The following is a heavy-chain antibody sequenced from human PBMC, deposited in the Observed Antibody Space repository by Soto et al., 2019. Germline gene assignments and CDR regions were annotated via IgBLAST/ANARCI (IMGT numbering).Heavy chain of an antibody. CDR2: ISYTGAT. V-gene: IGHV4-31*03. D-gene: IGHD2-15*01. CDR3: ARGGPVSVSPAWQLLGYFDY. Sequence: QVHLQESGPGQVRPSQTLSLSCSVSGGSISRGAYFWTWIRQFPGKGLEWIAYISYTGATYYNPSLKSRVTIFADTSTNQFSLKLNSVTSADTAVYYCARGGPVSVSPAWQLLGYFDYWGQGTLVTVSS. CDR1: GGSISRGAYF. J-gene: IGHJ4*02.